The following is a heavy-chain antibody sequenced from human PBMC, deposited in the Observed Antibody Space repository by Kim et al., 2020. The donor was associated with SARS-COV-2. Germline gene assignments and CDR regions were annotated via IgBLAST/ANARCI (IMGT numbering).Heavy chain of an antibody. V-gene: IGHV3-30*18. CDR3: TNYGSGSGNL. CDR1: GFTFSNYG. Sequence: GGSLRLSCAASGFTFSNYGMRWVRQAPGKGLEGVAVISKDGSDKDYADSMKGRFTISRDNSKNTVYLQMSNLRAEDTAIYYCTNYGSGSGNLWGQGTLVIVSS. J-gene: IGHJ4*02. CDR2: ISKDGSDK. D-gene: IGHD2-15*01.